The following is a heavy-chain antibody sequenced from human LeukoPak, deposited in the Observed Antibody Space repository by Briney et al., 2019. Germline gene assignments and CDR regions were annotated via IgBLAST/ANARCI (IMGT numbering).Heavy chain of an antibody. V-gene: IGHV4-4*02. J-gene: IGHJ4*02. CDR3: TRSSGWWSLDY. Sequence: SETLSLTCTVSGDSISSSNWWNWVRLPPGKGLDWIGEISHTGSTKYSPSLKDRVTISKDNSKNQFSPKLNSVTAADTATYYCTRSSGWWSLDYWGQGALVTVSS. CDR1: GDSISSSNW. D-gene: IGHD6-19*01. CDR2: ISHTGST.